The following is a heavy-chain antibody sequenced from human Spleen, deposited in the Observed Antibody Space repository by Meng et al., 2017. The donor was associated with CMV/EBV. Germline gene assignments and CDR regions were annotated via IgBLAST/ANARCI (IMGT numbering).Heavy chain of an antibody. CDR2: INHSGTT. J-gene: IGHJ4*02. CDR1: GGSFTTYY. V-gene: IGHV4-34*01. D-gene: IGHD3-10*01. Sequence: TLSLTCAVDGGSFTTYYWSWVRQPPGKGLEWIGEINHSGTTDYNSSLESRATISVDTSKKQVSLRLTSVTAADTAVYYCSRGYGPEGYWGQGTLVTVS. CDR3: SRGYGPEGY.